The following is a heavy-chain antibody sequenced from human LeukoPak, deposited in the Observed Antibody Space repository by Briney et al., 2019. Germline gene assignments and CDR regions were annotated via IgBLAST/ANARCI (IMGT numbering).Heavy chain of an antibody. D-gene: IGHD6-13*01. V-gene: IGHV3-21*04. CDR3: ARPRAPYSTSWPLDY. CDR1: GFTFSSYS. J-gene: IGHJ4*02. Sequence: GGSLRLSCAASGFTFSSYSMNWVRQAPGKGLEWVSVISGSGATIDYADSVKGRFTISRDNAKNSLFLQMNSLRAEDMALYHCARPRAPYSTSWPLDYWGQGTLVTVSS. CDR2: ISGSGATI.